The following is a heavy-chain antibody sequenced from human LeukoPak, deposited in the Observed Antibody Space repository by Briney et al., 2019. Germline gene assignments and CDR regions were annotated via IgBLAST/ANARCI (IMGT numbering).Heavy chain of an antibody. D-gene: IGHD1-26*01. CDR3: ARHLGGRPFDY. CDR1: GYTFSSHG. Sequence: ASVKVSCKASGYTFSSHGISWLRQAPGQGHEWLGWISAHNGNTNYPQKLQGRVTMTTDTSTSTANMELRSLRSDDTAVYYCARHLGGRPFDYWGQGTLVTVSS. V-gene: IGHV1-18*01. CDR2: ISAHNGNT. J-gene: IGHJ4*02.